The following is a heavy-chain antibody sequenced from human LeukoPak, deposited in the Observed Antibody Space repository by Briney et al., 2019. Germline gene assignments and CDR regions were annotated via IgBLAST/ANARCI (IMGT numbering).Heavy chain of an antibody. CDR3: GCAPREGGYYYYMDV. V-gene: IGHV1-46*01. Sequence: ASVKVSCKASGYTFTSYYMHWVRQAPGQGLEWMGIIDPSGGSTSYAQKFQGRVTMTRDMSTSTVYMELSSLRSEDTAVYYCGCAPREGGYYYYMDVWGKGTTVTISS. J-gene: IGHJ6*03. D-gene: IGHD1-26*01. CDR1: GYTFTSYY. CDR2: IDPSGGST.